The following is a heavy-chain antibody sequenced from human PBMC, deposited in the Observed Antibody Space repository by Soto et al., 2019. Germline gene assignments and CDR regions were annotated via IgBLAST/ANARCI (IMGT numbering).Heavy chain of an antibody. CDR3: ARQNPYYDILTGYSPEDYYYGMDV. V-gene: IGHV4-59*08. Sequence: SETLSLTCTVSGGSISSYYWSWIRQPPGKGLEWIGYIYYSGSTNYNPSLKSRVTISVDTSKNQFSLKLSSVTAADTAVYYCARQNPYYDILTGYSPEDYYYGMDVWGQGTTVTVSS. J-gene: IGHJ6*02. CDR2: IYYSGST. D-gene: IGHD3-9*01. CDR1: GGSISSYY.